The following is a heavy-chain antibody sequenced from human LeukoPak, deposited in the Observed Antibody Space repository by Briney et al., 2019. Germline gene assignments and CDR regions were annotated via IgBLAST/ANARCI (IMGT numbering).Heavy chain of an antibody. CDR2: IKQDGSEK. V-gene: IGHV3-7*01. J-gene: IGHJ3*02. Sequence: GGSLRLSCAASGFTFSSYDMNWVRQAPGKGLEWVANIKQDGSEKYYVDSVKGRFTISRDNAKNSLYLQMNSLRAEDTAVYYCARDGKLHAFDIWGQGTMVTVSS. D-gene: IGHD1-7*01. CDR3: ARDGKLHAFDI. CDR1: GFTFSSYD.